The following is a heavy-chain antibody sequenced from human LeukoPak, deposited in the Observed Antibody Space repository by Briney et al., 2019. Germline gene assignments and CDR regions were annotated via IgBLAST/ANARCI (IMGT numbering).Heavy chain of an antibody. J-gene: IGHJ6*03. CDR2: ISAYNGNT. Sequence: ASVKVSCKASGYTFTSYGISWVRQAPGQGLEWMGWISAYNGNTNYAQKLQGRVTMTTDTSTSTAYMEVRSMRSDVTAVYYCARVDIVVVPAARTYYYYYMDVWGKGTTVTVSS. CDR3: ARVDIVVVPAARTYYYYYMDV. CDR1: GYTFTSYG. V-gene: IGHV1-18*01. D-gene: IGHD2-2*03.